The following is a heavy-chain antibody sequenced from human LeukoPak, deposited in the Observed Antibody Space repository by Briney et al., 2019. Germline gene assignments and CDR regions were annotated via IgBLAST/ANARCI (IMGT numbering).Heavy chain of an antibody. V-gene: IGHV6-1*01. J-gene: IGHJ4*02. Sequence: SQTLSLTCAISGDSVSSNSAAWNWIRQSPSRGLEWLGRTYYRSKWYNDYAVSVKSRITINPDTSKNQFSLQLNSVTPEDTAVYYCARDLHDIVLMVYAIQLGIDYWGQGTLVTVSS. CDR3: ARDLHDIVLMVYAIQLGIDY. CDR1: GDSVSSNSAA. CDR2: TYYRSKWYN. D-gene: IGHD2-8*01.